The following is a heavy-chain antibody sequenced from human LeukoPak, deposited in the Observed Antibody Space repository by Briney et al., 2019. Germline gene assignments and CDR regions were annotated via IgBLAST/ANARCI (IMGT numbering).Heavy chain of an antibody. Sequence: GGSLRLSCAASGFTFSSYTMTWVRQAPGKGLEWVSVISDSGGTAYYADSVKGRFTISRDNAKNSLYLQMNSLRAEDTAVYYCARVGCSGGSCYSGAFDIWGQGTMVTVSS. CDR3: ARVGCSGGSCYSGAFDI. CDR1: GFTFSSYT. CDR2: ISDSGGTA. J-gene: IGHJ3*02. V-gene: IGHV3-21*01. D-gene: IGHD2-15*01.